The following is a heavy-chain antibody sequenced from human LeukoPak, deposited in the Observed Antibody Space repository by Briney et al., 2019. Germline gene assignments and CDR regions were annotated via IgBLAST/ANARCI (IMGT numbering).Heavy chain of an antibody. J-gene: IGHJ3*02. D-gene: IGHD1-14*01. CDR2: IYYSGST. V-gene: IGHV4-61*01. Sequence: SETLSLTCTVSGGSVSSGSYYWNWIRQPPGKGLEWIGYIYYSGSTKYNPSLKSRVTISVDTSKNQFSLKLSSVTAADTAVYYCARRYNGDAFDIWGQGTMVTVSS. CDR1: GGSVSSGSYY. CDR3: ARRYNGDAFDI.